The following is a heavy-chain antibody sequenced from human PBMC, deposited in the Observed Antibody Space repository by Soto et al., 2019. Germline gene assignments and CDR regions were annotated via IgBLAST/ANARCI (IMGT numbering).Heavy chain of an antibody. Sequence: QVQMQESGPGLVKPSGTLSLTCAVSGDSISSSVWWTWVRQPPGKGLEWIGEVFHTGNTNYNPSLKSRVTMSVDKSTNEFSLKVTSVTAADTAIYYCARKAWVRFDYWGQGALVTVCS. V-gene: IGHV4-4*02. CDR1: GDSISSSVW. CDR2: VFHTGNT. D-gene: IGHD7-27*01. J-gene: IGHJ4*02. CDR3: ARKAWVRFDY.